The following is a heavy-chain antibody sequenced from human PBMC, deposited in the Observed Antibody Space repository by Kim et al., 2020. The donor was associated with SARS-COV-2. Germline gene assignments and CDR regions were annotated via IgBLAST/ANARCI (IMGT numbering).Heavy chain of an antibody. D-gene: IGHD6-6*01. CDR2: IYSGGST. V-gene: IGHV3-53*01. CDR1: GFTVSSNY. J-gene: IGHJ6*02. CDR3: ARDLESSSSPGGMDV. Sequence: GGSLRLSCAASGFTVSSNYMSWVRQAPGKGLEWVSVIYSGGSTYYADSVKGRFTISRDNSKNTLYLQMNSLRAEDTAVYYCARDLESSSSPGGMDVWGQGTTVTVSS.